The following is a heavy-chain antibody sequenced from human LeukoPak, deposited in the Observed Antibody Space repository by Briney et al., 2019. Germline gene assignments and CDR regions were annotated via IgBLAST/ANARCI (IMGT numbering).Heavy chain of an antibody. CDR3: ARDQYYDFWSGYFNAFDI. Sequence: GGSLRLSCAASGFTFSSYWMSWVRQAPGKGLEWVAVIWYDGSNKYYADSVKGRFTISRDNSKNTLYLQMNSLRAEDTAVYYCARDQYYDFWSGYFNAFDIWGQGTMVTVSS. J-gene: IGHJ3*02. D-gene: IGHD3-3*01. CDR1: GFTFSSYW. V-gene: IGHV3-33*08. CDR2: IWYDGSNK.